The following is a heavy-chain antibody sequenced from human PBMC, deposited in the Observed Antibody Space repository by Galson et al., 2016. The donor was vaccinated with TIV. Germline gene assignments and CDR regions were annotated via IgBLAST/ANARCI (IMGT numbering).Heavy chain of an antibody. CDR1: GFTLRNAW. J-gene: IGHJ4*02. Sequence: SLRLSCAVSGFTLRNAWMSWVCQAPGRGLEWVALISYDGRKKYYADYLNGRVTISRDNSKKTLLLQMNSLFAEDTAVYSCAREVVNSRRLDEIGAAATSFDFWGQGTLVTVSS. CDR3: AREVVNSRRLDEIGAAATSFDF. D-gene: IGHD2-15*01. V-gene: IGHV3-30*03. CDR2: ISYDGRKK.